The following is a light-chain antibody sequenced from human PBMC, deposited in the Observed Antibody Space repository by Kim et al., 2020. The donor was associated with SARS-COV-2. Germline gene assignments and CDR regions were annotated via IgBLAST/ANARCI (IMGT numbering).Light chain of an antibody. CDR2: GAS. CDR3: QQSFRPPYT. CDR1: QSVTSN. Sequence: EIVMTQSPATLSVSPGERTTLSCRASQSVTSNLAWYQQKPGQAPRLLIYGASTRATGIPARFSGSGSGTEFTLTISSLQPEDFATYYCQQSFRPPYTFGQGTKLEI. V-gene: IGKV3-15*01. J-gene: IGKJ2*01.